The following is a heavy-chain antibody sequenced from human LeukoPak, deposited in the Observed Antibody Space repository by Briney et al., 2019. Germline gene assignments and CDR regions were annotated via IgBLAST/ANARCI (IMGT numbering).Heavy chain of an antibody. J-gene: IGHJ4*02. CDR1: GASMDNRY. CDR3: ATRPAETTWFGGFDY. Sequence: SETLSLTCSVSGASMDNRYWSWIRQPPGKALEWIGYIYTSGSTNYNPSLKSRVSISVDTSKNEFSLRLSSVPAADTALYYCATRPAETTWFGGFDYWSRGTLVTVSS. V-gene: IGHV4-4*09. D-gene: IGHD3-10*01. CDR2: IYTSGST.